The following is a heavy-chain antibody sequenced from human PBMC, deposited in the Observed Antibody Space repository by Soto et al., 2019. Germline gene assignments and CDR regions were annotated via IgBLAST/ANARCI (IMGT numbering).Heavy chain of an antibody. Sequence: HPGGSLRLSCTPSGFTFRSYLMSWVRQAPGQGLEWVSSIRGRGSRTYSAEAGEGRFTVSRDKSKSTLHLQLNSLRAEDAVIYFCPKDCSSPSCYTEAYWGQGTLVTVSS. CDR2: IRGRGSRT. CDR1: GFTFRSYL. V-gene: IGHV3-23*01. CDR3: PKDCSSPSCYTEAY. J-gene: IGHJ4*02. D-gene: IGHD2-2*02.